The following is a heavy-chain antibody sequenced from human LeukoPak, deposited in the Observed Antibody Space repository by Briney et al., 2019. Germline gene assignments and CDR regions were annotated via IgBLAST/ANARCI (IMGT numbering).Heavy chain of an antibody. V-gene: IGHV1-24*01. CDR3: ATTVPPVGWELPPGY. Sequence: ASVKVSCKVSGYTLTELSMRWVRQAPGKGLEWMGGFDPEDGETIYAQKFQGRVTMTEDTSTDTAYMELSSLRSEDTAVYYCATTVPPVGWELPPGYWGQGTLVTVSS. J-gene: IGHJ4*02. CDR2: FDPEDGET. CDR1: GYTLTELS. D-gene: IGHD1-26*01.